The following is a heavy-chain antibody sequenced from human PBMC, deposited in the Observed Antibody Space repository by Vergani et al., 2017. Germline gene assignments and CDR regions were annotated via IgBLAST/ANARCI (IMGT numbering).Heavy chain of an antibody. CDR3: ARGYCSGGSCYSLFDY. CDR2: ISGSGDNT. CDR1: GFTFSSYA. V-gene: IGHV3-23*01. Sequence: EVQLLESGGGLVQPGGSLRLSCAASGFTFSSYAMSWVRQAPGKGLEWVSSISGSGDNTYYADSVKGRFTISRDNSKNTLYLQMNSLRAEDTAVYYCARGYCSGGSCYSLFDYWGQGILVTVSS. D-gene: IGHD2-15*01. J-gene: IGHJ4*02.